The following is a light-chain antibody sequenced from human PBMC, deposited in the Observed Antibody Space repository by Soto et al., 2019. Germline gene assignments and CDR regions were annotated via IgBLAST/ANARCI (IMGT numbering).Light chain of an antibody. Sequence: IVMTQSPATLSVSPGDRATLSCRASQRINNNLAWYQQKPGQAPRLHIHGASTRATGIPARFSGSGSGAEFTLTISSLQSEDFAVYYCHQYDDWPPGYTFGQGTKLEI. J-gene: IGKJ2*01. CDR3: HQYDDWPPGYT. CDR2: GAS. V-gene: IGKV3-15*01. CDR1: QRINNN.